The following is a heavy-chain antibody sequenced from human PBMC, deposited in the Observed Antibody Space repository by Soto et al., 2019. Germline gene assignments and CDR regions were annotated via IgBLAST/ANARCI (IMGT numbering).Heavy chain of an antibody. CDR1: GFTFSSYG. CDR2: ISYDGSNK. V-gene: IGHV3-30*18. J-gene: IGHJ6*02. CDR3: AKDPSLSKTLQILEWLSHYGMDV. D-gene: IGHD3-3*01. Sequence: GGSLRLSCAASGFTFSSYGMHWVRQAPGKGLEWVAVISYDGSNKYYADSVKGRFTISRDNSKNTLYLQMNSLRAEDTAVYYCAKDPSLSKTLQILEWLSHYGMDVWGQGTTVTVSS.